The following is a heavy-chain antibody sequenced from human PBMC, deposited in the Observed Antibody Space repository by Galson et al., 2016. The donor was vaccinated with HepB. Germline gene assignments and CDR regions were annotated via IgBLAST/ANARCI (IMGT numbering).Heavy chain of an antibody. V-gene: IGHV3-33*01. D-gene: IGHD6-6*01. CDR3: ARDSSLSARIYYYFYGLDV. Sequence: GLEWVAIIWFDGSNKYYVDSVKGRFTISRDNSKNTVDLQMDSLRAEDTAVYYCARDSSLSARIYYYFYGLDVWGQGTTVTVSS. J-gene: IGHJ6*02. CDR2: IWFDGSNK.